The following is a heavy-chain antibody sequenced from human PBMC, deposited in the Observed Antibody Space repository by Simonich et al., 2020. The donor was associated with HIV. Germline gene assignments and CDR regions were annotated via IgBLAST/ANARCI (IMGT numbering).Heavy chain of an antibody. CDR2: KSYDGSNK. Sequence: QVQLVESGGGVVQPGRSLRLSCAASGFTFSSYAMHWVRQAPGKGLEWVAVKSYDGSNKYYADSEKGRFTIARDNAKNTLYLQMNSLRAEDTAVYYCASGGSISSVWADDYWGQGTLVTVSS. CDR1: GFTFSSYA. V-gene: IGHV3-30*07. D-gene: IGHD3-16*01. J-gene: IGHJ4*02. CDR3: ASGGSISSVWADDY.